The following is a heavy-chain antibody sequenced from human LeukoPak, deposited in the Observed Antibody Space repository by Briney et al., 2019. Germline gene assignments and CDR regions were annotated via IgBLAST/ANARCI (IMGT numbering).Heavy chain of an antibody. V-gene: IGHV4-4*02. Sequence: SGTLSLTCAVSGDSITSDKWWTWVRQPPGKGLEWIGEIHHSKSSNYYPSLKSRVTISVDTSKNQFSLKLSSVTAADTAVYYCARVEAAAGTLDYWGQGTLVTVSS. D-gene: IGHD6-13*01. CDR3: ARVEAAAGTLDY. J-gene: IGHJ4*02. CDR1: GDSITSDKW. CDR2: IHHSKSS.